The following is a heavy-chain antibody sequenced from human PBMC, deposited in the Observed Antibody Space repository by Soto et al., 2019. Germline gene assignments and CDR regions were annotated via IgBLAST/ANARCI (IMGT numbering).Heavy chain of an antibody. D-gene: IGHD6-6*01. CDR3: ARAXSSSSLDY. Sequence: GGSLRLSCAASGFTFSSYGMHWVRQAPGKGLEWVAVIWYDGSNKYYADSVKGRFTISRDNSKNTLYLQMNSLRAEDTAVYYCARAXSSSSLDYWGQGTLVTVSS. CDR1: GFTFSSYG. J-gene: IGHJ4*02. CDR2: IWYDGSNK. V-gene: IGHV3-33*01.